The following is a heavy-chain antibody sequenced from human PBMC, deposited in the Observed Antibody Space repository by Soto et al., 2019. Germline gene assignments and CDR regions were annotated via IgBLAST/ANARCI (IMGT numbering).Heavy chain of an antibody. J-gene: IGHJ5*02. D-gene: IGHD3-10*01. Sequence: PSETLSLTCAVSGGSIITTSTWWSWVRQPPGKGLEWIGEIYHSGSTNYNTYLMNQDNKSQDKSKNQFSMQLNPETAADTAIFYCARQWYSGSGSYYSMDTWGQGTLVTVS. CDR2: IYHSGST. V-gene: IGHV4-4*02. CDR1: GGSIITTSTW. CDR3: ARQWYSGSGSYYSMDT.